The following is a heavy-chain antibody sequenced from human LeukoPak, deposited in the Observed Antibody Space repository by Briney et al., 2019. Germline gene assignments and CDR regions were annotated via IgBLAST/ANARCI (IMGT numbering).Heavy chain of an antibody. Sequence: GGSLRLSCAASGFTFNNYWMLWVRQAPGKGLVWVSRINSDGSSTSHADSVKGRFTISRDNAKNTLYLQMNSLRAEDTAVYYCARGYHYDSSGPNIPFDYWGQGALVAVSS. J-gene: IGHJ4*02. V-gene: IGHV3-74*01. CDR2: INSDGSST. D-gene: IGHD3-22*01. CDR3: ARGYHYDSSGPNIPFDY. CDR1: GFTFNNYW.